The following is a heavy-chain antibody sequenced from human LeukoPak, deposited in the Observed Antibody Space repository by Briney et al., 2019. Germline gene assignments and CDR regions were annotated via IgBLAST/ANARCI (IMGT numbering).Heavy chain of an antibody. V-gene: IGHV1-18*01. Sequence: ASVKVSCKASGYTFTTYGISWVRQAPGQGLEWMGWISTYNGNTNYAQKLQGRVTMTRSTSMSTAYMELSSLRSEDTAVYYCARGPPNWGFDYWGQGTLVTVSS. J-gene: IGHJ4*02. CDR3: ARGPPNWGFDY. CDR1: GYTFTTYG. D-gene: IGHD7-27*01. CDR2: ISTYNGNT.